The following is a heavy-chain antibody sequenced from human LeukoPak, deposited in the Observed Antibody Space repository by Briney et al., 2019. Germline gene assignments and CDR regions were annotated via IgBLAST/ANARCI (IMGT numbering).Heavy chain of an antibody. Sequence: ASVKVSCKASGYTFTSNYIHWVRQAPGQGLEWMGMIYPRDGSTSYAQKFQGRVTITADESTSTAYMELSSLRSEDTAVYYCARDGDSSGYYRPYNWFDPWGQGTLVTVSS. D-gene: IGHD3-22*01. V-gene: IGHV1-46*01. J-gene: IGHJ5*02. CDR2: IYPRDGST. CDR3: ARDGDSSGYYRPYNWFDP. CDR1: GYTFTSNY.